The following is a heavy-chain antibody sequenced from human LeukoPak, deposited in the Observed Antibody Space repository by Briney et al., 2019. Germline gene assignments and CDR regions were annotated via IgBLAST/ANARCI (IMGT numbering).Heavy chain of an antibody. D-gene: IGHD3-10*01. Sequence: SEALSLTCAVYGGSFSGYYWSWIRQPPGKGLEWIGEINHSGSTNYNPSLKSRVTISVDTSKNQFSLKLSSVTAADTAVYYCARVVGYSGYYYYMDVWGKGTTVTVSS. V-gene: IGHV4-34*01. CDR2: INHSGST. CDR1: GGSFSGYY. J-gene: IGHJ6*03. CDR3: ARVVGYSGYYYYMDV.